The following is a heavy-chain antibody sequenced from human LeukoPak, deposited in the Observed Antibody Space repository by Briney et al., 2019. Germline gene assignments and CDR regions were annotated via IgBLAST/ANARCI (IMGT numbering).Heavy chain of an antibody. D-gene: IGHD5-24*01. Sequence: ASVKVSCKAYGYTLTDYYFHWVRLSPGQGPEWMGWIRLNDGTTLYAPKFQGRVTMTRDTSISTAYMEMSWLKLDDTAVYYCARDRGWIQSDYWGQGTLVTVSS. CDR2: IRLNDGTT. J-gene: IGHJ4*02. CDR3: ARDRGWIQSDY. V-gene: IGHV1-2*02. CDR1: GYTLTDYY.